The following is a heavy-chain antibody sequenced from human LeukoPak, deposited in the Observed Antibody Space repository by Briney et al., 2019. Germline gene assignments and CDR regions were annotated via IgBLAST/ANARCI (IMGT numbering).Heavy chain of an antibody. Sequence: SETLSLTCTVSGGSISSYYWSWIRQPPGKGLEWIGYIYYSGSTNYNPSLKSRVTISVDTSKNQFSLKLSSVTAADTAVYYCARHYCSSTSCFTFDYWGQGTLVTVSS. CDR2: IYYSGST. D-gene: IGHD2-2*01. CDR3: ARHYCSSTSCFTFDY. CDR1: GGSISSYY. V-gene: IGHV4-59*08. J-gene: IGHJ4*02.